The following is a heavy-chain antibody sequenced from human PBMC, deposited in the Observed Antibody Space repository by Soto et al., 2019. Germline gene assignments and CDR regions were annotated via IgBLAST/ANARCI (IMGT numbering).Heavy chain of an antibody. CDR1: GFTFSSYG. CDR2: IWYAGSNK. Sequence: QVQLVEPGGGVVQPGRSLRLSCAASGFTFSSYGMHWVRQAPGKGLEWVAVIWYAGSNKYYADSVKGRFTISRDNSKNTLYLQMNSLRAEDTAVYYCARVGGYDILTGYTDYWGQGTLVTDSS. J-gene: IGHJ4*02. V-gene: IGHV3-33*01. CDR3: ARVGGYDILTGYTDY. D-gene: IGHD3-9*01.